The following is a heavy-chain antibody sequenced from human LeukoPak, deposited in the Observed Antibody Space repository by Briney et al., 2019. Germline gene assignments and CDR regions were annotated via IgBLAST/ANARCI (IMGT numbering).Heavy chain of an antibody. CDR3: AREAYSSGHYRGGWFDP. V-gene: IGHV1-2*02. Sequence: ASVKVSCKASGYTFTGYYMHWVRQAPGQGLEWMGWINPESGDPHYAPRFQGRVTMTRDKFIKTSYMDLSSLTSDDTAVYYCAREAYSSGHYRGGWFDPWGQGTQVTVSS. CDR1: GYTFTGYY. D-gene: IGHD6-19*01. J-gene: IGHJ5*02. CDR2: INPESGDP.